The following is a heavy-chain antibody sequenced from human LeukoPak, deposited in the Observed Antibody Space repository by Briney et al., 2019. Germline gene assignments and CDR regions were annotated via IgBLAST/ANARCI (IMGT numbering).Heavy chain of an antibody. J-gene: IGHJ4*02. D-gene: IGHD3-22*01. V-gene: IGHV3-33*01. CDR1: GISLSSHG. Sequence: PGPSLRLSCTASGISLSSHGMHWVRQASGKGLEWVAVIWYDGSNIYYADSVKGRFTISRDNSKNTLYLQLNSLRAEDTALYYCARARNDYDSNGFSLLDYWGQGTLVTVSA. CDR3: ARARNDYDSNGFSLLDY. CDR2: IWYDGSNI.